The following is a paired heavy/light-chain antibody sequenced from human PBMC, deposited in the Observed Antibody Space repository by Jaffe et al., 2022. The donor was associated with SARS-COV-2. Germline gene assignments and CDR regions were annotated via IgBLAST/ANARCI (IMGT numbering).Heavy chain of an antibody. D-gene: IGHD5-12*01. CDR3: AGYDFYYFDY. CDR1: GGSVSSDNHY. V-gene: IGHV4-61*01. J-gene: IGHJ4*02. Sequence: QVQLQESGPGLVKPSETLSLTCTVSGGSVSSDNHYWSWIRQPPGKGLEWIGYLYYSGTTKYNPSLKSRVTFSLDTSKNQFSLKLSSVTAADTAVYYCAGYDFYYFDYWGQGTLVSVSS. CDR2: LYYSGTT.
Light chain of an antibody. V-gene: IGKV1-39*01. CDR2: AAS. CDR1: QSISTY. CDR3: QQSYSTPRT. J-gene: IGKJ2*02. Sequence: DIQLTQSPSSLSASVGDRVTIACRASQSISTYLNWYQQKPGKAPKLLIYAASSLQSGVPSRFSGSGSGTDFILTISSLQPEDFATYFCQQSYSTPRTFGQGTKLEIK.